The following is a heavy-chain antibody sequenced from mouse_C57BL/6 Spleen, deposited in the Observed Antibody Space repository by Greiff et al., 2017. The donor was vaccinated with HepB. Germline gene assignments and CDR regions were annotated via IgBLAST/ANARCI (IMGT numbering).Heavy chain of an antibody. CDR2: IDPEDGDT. D-gene: IGHD1-1*01. Sequence: EVQVVESGAELVRPGASVKLSCTASGFNIKDYYMHWVKQRPEQGLEWIGRIDPEDGDTEYAPKFQGKATMTADTSSNTAYLQLSSLTSEDTAVYYCTSLYGSSYDYAMDYWGQRTSVTVSS. CDR3: TSLYGSSYDYAMDY. J-gene: IGHJ4*01. V-gene: IGHV14-1*01. CDR1: GFNIKDYY.